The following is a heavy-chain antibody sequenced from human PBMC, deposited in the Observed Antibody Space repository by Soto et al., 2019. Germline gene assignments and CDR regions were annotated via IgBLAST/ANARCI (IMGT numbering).Heavy chain of an antibody. J-gene: IGHJ4*02. D-gene: IGHD6-25*01. CDR3: AKDAAYYFDY. V-gene: IGHV3-9*01. Sequence: PGGSLRLSCVASGFTFSGYAMHRVRQAPGKGLEWVSGISWDSGSIDYADSVRGRFTISIDNARNSLYLRMSSLRPEDTALYYCAKDAAYYFDYWGQGTLVTVSS. CDR2: ISWDSGSI. CDR1: GFTFSGYA.